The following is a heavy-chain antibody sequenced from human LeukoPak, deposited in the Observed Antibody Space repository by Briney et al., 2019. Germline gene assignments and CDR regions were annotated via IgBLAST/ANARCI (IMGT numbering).Heavy chain of an antibody. V-gene: IGHV3-48*04. D-gene: IGHD2-2*01. CDR2: ISSSGSTI. J-gene: IGHJ4*02. CDR1: GFTFSSYS. CDR3: ARGAGVYQLPPIPNLDY. Sequence: GGSLRLSCAASGFTFSSYSMNWVRQAPGRGLEWVSYISSSGSTIYYADSVKGRFTISRDNAKNSLYLQMNSLRAEDTAVYYCARGAGVYQLPPIPNLDYWGQGTLVTVSS.